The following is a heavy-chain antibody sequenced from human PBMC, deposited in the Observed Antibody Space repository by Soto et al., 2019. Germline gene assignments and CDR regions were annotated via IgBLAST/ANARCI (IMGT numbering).Heavy chain of an antibody. CDR2: IYHSGST. CDR3: ARGRGHSYGYNYYYGMDV. Sequence: SETLSLTCAVSGYSISSGYYWGWIRQPPGKGLEWIGSIYHSGSTYYNPSLKSRVTISVDTSKNQFSLKLSSVTAADTAVYYCARGRGHSYGYNYYYGMDVWGQGTTVTVSS. J-gene: IGHJ6*02. D-gene: IGHD5-18*01. CDR1: GYSISSGYY. V-gene: IGHV4-38-2*01.